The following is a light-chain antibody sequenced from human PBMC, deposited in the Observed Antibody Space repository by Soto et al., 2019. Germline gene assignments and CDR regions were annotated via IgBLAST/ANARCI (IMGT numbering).Light chain of an antibody. CDR3: AAWDSNLGGPA. CDR2: RNN. J-gene: IGLJ2*01. V-gene: IGLV1-47*01. CDR1: SSNIGSKY. Sequence: QSVLTQPPSASGTPGQRVTISCSGSSSNIGSKYVYWYQQLPGTAPQLLMYRNNQRPSGVPDRFSGSKSGTSASLAISGLRSEDEADYHCAAWDSNLGGPAFGGGTKLTVL.